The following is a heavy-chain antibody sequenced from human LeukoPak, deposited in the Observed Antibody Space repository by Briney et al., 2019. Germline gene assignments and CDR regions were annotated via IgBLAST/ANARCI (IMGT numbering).Heavy chain of an antibody. CDR2: LYYSGHT. CDR1: GDSISSSYYY. V-gene: IGHV4-39*01. J-gene: IGHJ4*02. CDR3: ARNEYCSSTSCERAFDH. D-gene: IGHD2-2*01. Sequence: SETLSLTCTVSGDSISSSYYYWGWIRQPPGKGLEWIGGLYYSGHTYYNPSLKSRVTISVDVSKNQFSLKLSSVSAADTAVYYCARNEYCSSTSCERAFDHWGQGTLVAVSS.